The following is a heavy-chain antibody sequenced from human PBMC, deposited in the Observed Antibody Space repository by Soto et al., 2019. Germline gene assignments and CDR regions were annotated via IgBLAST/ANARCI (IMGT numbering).Heavy chain of an antibody. CDR1: GGSLITGSYY. D-gene: IGHD6-13*01. Sequence: SETLSLTCTVSGGSLITGSYYWSWIRQPPGKGLEWIGYVYYSGSTNYNPSLKSRVTISVDTSKNKFSLNLSSVTAADTAVYYCARYRREAVAGYTLDNWGQGILVTVSS. V-gene: IGHV4-61*01. CDR2: VYYSGST. CDR3: ARYRREAVAGYTLDN. J-gene: IGHJ4*02.